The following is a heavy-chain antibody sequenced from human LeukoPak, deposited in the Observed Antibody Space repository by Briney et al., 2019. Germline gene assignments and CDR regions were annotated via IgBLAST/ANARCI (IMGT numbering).Heavy chain of an antibody. CDR3: ARDSGTTGEVKFDP. Sequence: TTSETLSLTCAVYGGSFSGYYWSWIRQPPGKGLEWIGEINHSGSTNYNPSLKSRVTVSVDTSKNQFSLKLSSVTAADTAVYYCARDSGTTGEVKFDPWGQRTLVTVSS. CDR2: INHSGST. V-gene: IGHV4-34*01. CDR1: GGSFSGYY. J-gene: IGHJ5*02. D-gene: IGHD3-10*01.